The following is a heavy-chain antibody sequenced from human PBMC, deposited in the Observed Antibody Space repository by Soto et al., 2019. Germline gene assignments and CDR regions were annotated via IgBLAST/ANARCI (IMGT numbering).Heavy chain of an antibody. V-gene: IGHV3-33*01. CDR1: GFTFSSYG. Sequence: PGGSLRLSCAASGFTFSSYGMHWVRQAPGKGLEWVAVIWYDGSNKYYADSVKGRFTISRDNSKNTLYLQMNSLRAEDTAVYYCARGGTTIFGVVSYYYGMDVWGQGTTVTVSS. CDR2: IWYDGSNK. J-gene: IGHJ6*02. CDR3: ARGGTTIFGVVSYYYGMDV. D-gene: IGHD3-3*01.